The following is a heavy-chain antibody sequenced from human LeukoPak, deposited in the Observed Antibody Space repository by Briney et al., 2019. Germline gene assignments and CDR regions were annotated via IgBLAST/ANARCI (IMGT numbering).Heavy chain of an antibody. CDR1: GGSISSYY. Sequence: SETLSLTCTVSGGSISSYYWSWIRQPPGKGLEWIGYIYYSGITNYNPSLKSRLTISVDTSKNHFSLKLSSVTAADTAVYYCARYSPNYHYYYMDVWGRGTTVTVSS. V-gene: IGHV4-59*01. D-gene: IGHD2-21*01. J-gene: IGHJ6*03. CDR2: IYYSGIT. CDR3: ARYSPNYHYYYMDV.